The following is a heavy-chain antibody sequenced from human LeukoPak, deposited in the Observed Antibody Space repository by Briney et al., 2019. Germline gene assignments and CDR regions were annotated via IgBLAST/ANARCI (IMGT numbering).Heavy chain of an antibody. CDR2: ISSSSSYI. CDR1: GFTLSSYS. CDR3: ARSVPLRRDGYNQVDY. Sequence: GGSLRLSCAASGFTLSSYSMTWVRQAPGKGLEWVSSISSSSSYIYYADSVKGRFTISRDNAKNSLYLQMNSLRAEDTAVYYCARSVPLRRDGYNQVDYWGQGTLVSVSS. J-gene: IGHJ4*02. D-gene: IGHD5-24*01. V-gene: IGHV3-21*01.